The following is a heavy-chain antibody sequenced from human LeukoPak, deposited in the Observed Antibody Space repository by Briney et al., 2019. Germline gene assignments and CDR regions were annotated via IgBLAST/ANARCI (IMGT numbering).Heavy chain of an antibody. J-gene: IGHJ4*02. CDR3: ARVSSSSWYPYYFDY. V-gene: IGHV4-59*01. CDR2: IYYSGST. Sequence: SETLSLTCSVSGGSISSYYWSWIRQPPGKGLEWIGYIYYSGSTNYNPSLKSRVTISVDTSKNQFSLKLSSVTAADTAVYYCARVSSSSWYPYYFDYWGQGTLVTVSS. D-gene: IGHD6-13*01. CDR1: GGSISSYY.